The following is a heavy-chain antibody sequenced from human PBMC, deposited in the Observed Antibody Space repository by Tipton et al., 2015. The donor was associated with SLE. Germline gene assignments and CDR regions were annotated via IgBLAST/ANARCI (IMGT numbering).Heavy chain of an antibody. CDR2: IKQDGTEK. CDR1: GFTFTNYW. J-gene: IGHJ6*02. V-gene: IGHV3-7*03. Sequence: GSLRLSCAASGFTFTNYWMSWVRQAPGKGLEWVANIKQDGTEKYYVDSVKGRFTISRDNAKNSLYLQMNSLRDEDTAVYYCARDPTWGIVVSSVYGMDVWGQGTTVIVPS. D-gene: IGHD2-15*01. CDR3: ARDPTWGIVVSSVYGMDV.